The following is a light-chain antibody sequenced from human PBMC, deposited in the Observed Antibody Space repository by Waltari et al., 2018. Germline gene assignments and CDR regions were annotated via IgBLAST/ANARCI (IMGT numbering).Light chain of an antibody. V-gene: IGLV1-44*01. CDR2: SND. CDR3: AAWDDSINGPA. Sequence: QSVLTQPPSASGAPGQTVAISCSGSASNIDQNVGTWYQQFPGTAPKLLIYSNDQRPSGVPGRFSGSKSGTSASLAISGLQSEDEAHYYCAAWDDSINGPAFGGGTKLTVL. CDR1: ASNIDQNV. J-gene: IGLJ3*02.